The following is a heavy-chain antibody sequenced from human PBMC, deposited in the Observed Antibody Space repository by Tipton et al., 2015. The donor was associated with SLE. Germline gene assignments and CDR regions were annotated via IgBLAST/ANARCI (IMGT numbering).Heavy chain of an antibody. CDR3: ARPPDYFDH. V-gene: IGHV4-59*01. Sequence: LRLSCSVSGGSINVYYWSWVRQPPGTGLEWIGYVSYSGSTNYNPSLQSRVTISVDTSKNQFSLKLRSVTAADTAVYYCARPPDYFDHWGQGALVAVSP. CDR2: VSYSGST. CDR1: GGSINVYY. J-gene: IGHJ4*02.